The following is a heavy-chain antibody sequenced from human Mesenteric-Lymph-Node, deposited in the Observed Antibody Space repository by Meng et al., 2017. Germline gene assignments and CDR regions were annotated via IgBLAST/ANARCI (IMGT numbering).Heavy chain of an antibody. CDR1: GFTFSNYA. Sequence: EQLVESGGDLVQPGGSLRLSCAASGFTFSNYAMSWVRQAPGKGLEWVSAISGSGGSTYYADSVKGRFTISRDNSKNTLYVQMNSLRAEDTAVYYCASPGKAVAGTGYWGQGTLVTVSS. CDR3: ASPGKAVAGTGY. J-gene: IGHJ4*02. D-gene: IGHD6-19*01. V-gene: IGHV3-23*04. CDR2: ISGSGGST.